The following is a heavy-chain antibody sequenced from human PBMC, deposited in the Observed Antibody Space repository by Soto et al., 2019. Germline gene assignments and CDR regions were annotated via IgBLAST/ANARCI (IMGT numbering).Heavy chain of an antibody. CDR2: ISSSSYYI. D-gene: IGHD1-1*01. J-gene: IGHJ6*02. Sequence: GGSLRLSCAASGFTLSTYRMTWVRQAPGKGLEWVSSISSSSYYIHYADSVKGRFTISRDSAKNSVYLQLNSLRAEDTAVYYCATEQEDEPSPKLRVYYGMDAWGQGTTVTVSS. CDR1: GFTLSTYR. V-gene: IGHV3-21*01. CDR3: ATEQEDEPSPKLRVYYGMDA.